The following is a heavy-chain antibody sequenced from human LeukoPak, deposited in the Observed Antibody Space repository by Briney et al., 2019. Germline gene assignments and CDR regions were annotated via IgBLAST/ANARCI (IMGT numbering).Heavy chain of an antibody. V-gene: IGHV3-23*01. Sequence: GGSLRLSCAAPGFTFSSYAMSWVRQAPGKGLEWVSAISGSGGSTYYADSVKGRFTISRDNSKNTLYLQMNSLRAEDTAVYYCAKVLSSGWTNYFDYWGQGTLVTVSS. J-gene: IGHJ4*02. D-gene: IGHD6-19*01. CDR3: AKVLSSGWTNYFDY. CDR1: GFTFSSYA. CDR2: ISGSGGST.